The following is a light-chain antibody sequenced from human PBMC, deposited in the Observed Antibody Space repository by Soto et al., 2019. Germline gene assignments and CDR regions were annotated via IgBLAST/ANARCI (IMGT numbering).Light chain of an antibody. CDR1: QSVSSY. V-gene: IGKV3-11*01. J-gene: IGKJ1*01. CDR2: DAS. CDR3: QQLST. Sequence: EIVLTQSPATLSLSPGERATLSCRASQSVSSYLAWYQQKPGQAPRLLIYDASNRATGIPARFSGSGSGTDFTLIISSLEPEDFAVYYCQQLSTFGQGTKVEIK.